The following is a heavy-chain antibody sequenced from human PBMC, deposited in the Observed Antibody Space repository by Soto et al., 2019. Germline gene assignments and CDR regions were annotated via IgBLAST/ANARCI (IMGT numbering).Heavy chain of an antibody. Sequence: ASVKVSCKASGYTFTSYDINWVRQATGQGLEWMGWMNPNSGNTGYAQKFQGRVTMTRNTSISTAYMDLTSLRSEDTAVYYCARWGAGDYNYDMDVWGQGTTVTVSS. D-gene: IGHD3-16*01. V-gene: IGHV1-8*01. CDR2: MNPNSGNT. J-gene: IGHJ6*02. CDR1: GYTFTSYD. CDR3: ARWGAGDYNYDMDV.